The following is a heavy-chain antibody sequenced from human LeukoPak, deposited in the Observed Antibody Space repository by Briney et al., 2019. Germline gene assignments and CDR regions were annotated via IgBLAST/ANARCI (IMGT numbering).Heavy chain of an antibody. D-gene: IGHD3-10*01. V-gene: IGHV4-30-4*07. J-gene: IGHJ4*02. Sequence: PSETLSLTCAVSGGSISSGGYSWSWIRQPPGKGLEWIGYLYYTGSTYYNPSLKSRVTISVDTSKNQFSLKLSSVTAADTAVYYCARAKYYYGSGRYDYWGQGTLVTVSS. CDR3: ARAKYYYGSGRYDY. CDR1: GGSISSGGYS. CDR2: LYYTGST.